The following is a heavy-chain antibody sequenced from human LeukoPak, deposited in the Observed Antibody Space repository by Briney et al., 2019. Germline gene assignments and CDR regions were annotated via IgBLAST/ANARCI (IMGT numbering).Heavy chain of an antibody. J-gene: IGHJ6*03. Sequence: PGGSLRLSCAASGFTFSSYAMSWVRQAPGKGLEWVSAISGSGDSTYYADSVKGRFTISRDNSKNTLYLQMNSLRAEDTAVYYCAKAPVGYYGSGKYYYHYYYMDVWGKGTTVTVSS. D-gene: IGHD3-10*01. CDR1: GFTFSSYA. CDR2: ISGSGDST. CDR3: AKAPVGYYGSGKYYYHYYYMDV. V-gene: IGHV3-23*01.